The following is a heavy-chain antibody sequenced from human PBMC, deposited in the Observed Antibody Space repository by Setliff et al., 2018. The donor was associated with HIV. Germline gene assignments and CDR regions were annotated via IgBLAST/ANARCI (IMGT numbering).Heavy chain of an antibody. CDR3: ATYADRESNRFDP. D-gene: IGHD3-10*01. CDR1: GGSIASGDYS. Sequence: SETLSLTCAVSGGSIASGDYSSNCIRQPPGKGLEWIGSMSHSGNTLYNPSLKSRVTISVDTSNNHFSLKLRSVTAADTAVYYCATYADRESNRFDPWGQGILVTVSS. V-gene: IGHV4-39*02. CDR2: MSHSGNT. J-gene: IGHJ5*02.